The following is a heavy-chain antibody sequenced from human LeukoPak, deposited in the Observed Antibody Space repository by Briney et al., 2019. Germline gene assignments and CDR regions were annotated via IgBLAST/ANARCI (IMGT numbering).Heavy chain of an antibody. CDR1: GFTFSSYG. J-gene: IGHJ4*02. CDR3: AKDDAWLQFND. Sequence: PGGSLRLSCAASGFTFSSYGMHWVRQAPGKGLEWVAVISYDGSNKYYADSVKGRFTISRDNSENTVYLHMSSLRAGDTAVYFCAKDDAWLQFNDWGQGTLVTVSS. D-gene: IGHD5-24*01. CDR2: ISYDGSNK. V-gene: IGHV3-30*18.